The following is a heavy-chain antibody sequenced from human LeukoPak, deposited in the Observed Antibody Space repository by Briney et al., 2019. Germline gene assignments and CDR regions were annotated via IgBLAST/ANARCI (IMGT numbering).Heavy chain of an antibody. D-gene: IGHD5-24*01. Sequence: GASVKVSCKASGYTFTSYDINWVRQATGQGLEWMGWMNPNSGNTGYAQKFQGRVTITRNTSISTAYMELSSLRSEDTAVYYCARAPDNGYNDAFDIWGQGTMVTVSS. J-gene: IGHJ3*02. V-gene: IGHV1-8*03. CDR2: MNPNSGNT. CDR1: GYTFTSYD. CDR3: ARAPDNGYNDAFDI.